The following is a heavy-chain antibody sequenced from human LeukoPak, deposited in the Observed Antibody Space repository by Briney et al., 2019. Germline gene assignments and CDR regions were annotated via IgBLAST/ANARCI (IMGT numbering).Heavy chain of an antibody. V-gene: IGHV1-69*13. J-gene: IGHJ5*02. CDR2: IIPIFGTA. D-gene: IGHD3-22*01. Sequence: SVKVSCKVSGYTLTELSMHWVRQAPGQGLEWMGGIIPIFGTANYAQKFQGRVTITADESTSTAYMELSSLRSEDTAVYYCARSTESYYYDSSGYYPWGQGTLVTVSS. CDR1: GYTLTELS. CDR3: ARSTESYYYDSSGYYP.